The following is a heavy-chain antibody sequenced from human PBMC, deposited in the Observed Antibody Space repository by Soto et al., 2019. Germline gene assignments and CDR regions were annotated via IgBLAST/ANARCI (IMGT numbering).Heavy chain of an antibody. D-gene: IGHD2-15*01. J-gene: IGHJ6*02. V-gene: IGHV3-23*01. CDR3: AKDPGMIYSYYYYGMDV. CDR2: TSGSGGST. Sequence: EVQLLESGGGLVQPGGSLRLSCAASGFTFSSYAMSWVRQAPGKGLEWVSATSGSGGSTYYADSVKGRFTVSRDNSKNMLYLQMNSLRAEDTAVYYCAKDPGMIYSYYYYGMDVWGQGTTVTVSS. CDR1: GFTFSSYA.